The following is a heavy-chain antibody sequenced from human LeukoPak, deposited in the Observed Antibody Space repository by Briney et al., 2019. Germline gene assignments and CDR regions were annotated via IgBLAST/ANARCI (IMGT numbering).Heavy chain of an antibody. CDR2: INTGGNSA. CDR3: VRDVWGDRDGFFDY. CDR1: GFTFSSYW. J-gene: IGHJ4*02. Sequence: VGALRLSCVASGFTFSSYWMHWVRQAPGKGLVWVARINTGGNSASYGGSVQGRFTISRDNAKNTVYLQLNSLRAEDTAVYYCVRDVWGDRDGFFDYWGQGTLVTVSS. V-gene: IGHV3-74*01. D-gene: IGHD5-24*01.